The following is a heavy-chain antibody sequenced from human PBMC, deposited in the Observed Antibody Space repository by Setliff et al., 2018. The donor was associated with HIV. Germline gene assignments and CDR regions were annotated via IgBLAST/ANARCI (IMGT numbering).Heavy chain of an antibody. CDR2: IHTTGSP. V-gene: IGHV4-4*08. CDR3: ARLLEGPDYSSDFRYFDWFPDV. J-gene: IGHJ4*02. CDR1: GVYISNYH. Sequence: PSETLSFTCTISGVYISNYHWGWIRQPPGRGLEWIGSIHTTGSPKNNPSLQSRVSISIDMAKSLFSLELSSVTAADTAVYYCARLLEGPDYSSDFRYFDWFPDVWGQGTLVTVSS. D-gene: IGHD3-9*01.